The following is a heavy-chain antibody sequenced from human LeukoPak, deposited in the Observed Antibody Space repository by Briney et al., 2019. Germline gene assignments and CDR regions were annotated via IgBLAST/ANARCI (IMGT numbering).Heavy chain of an antibody. D-gene: IGHD3-22*01. CDR2: IDTDGSST. V-gene: IGHV3-74*01. Sequence: GGSLRLSCAASGFTFSSSWMHWVRQAPGKGLVWVSRIDTDGSSTDYADSVKGRFTISRDNADNMLYLQMNSLRAEDTAVYYCARDRGHHDRRDYWGQGTLVTVSS. CDR3: ARDRGHHDRRDY. J-gene: IGHJ4*01. CDR1: GFTFSSSW.